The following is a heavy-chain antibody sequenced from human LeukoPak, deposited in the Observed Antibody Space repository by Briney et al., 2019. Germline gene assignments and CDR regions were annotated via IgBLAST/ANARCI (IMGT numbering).Heavy chain of an antibody. D-gene: IGHD2-2*01. CDR1: GYSFTSYW. J-gene: IGHJ6*03. CDR3: ARLTAAMFSGYYYMDV. CDR2: IYPGDSDT. Sequence: ESLKISCKGSGYSFTSYWIGWVRQVPGKGLEWMGIIYPGDSDTRYSPSFQGQVTISADKSISTAYLQWSSLKASDTAMYYCARLTAAMFSGYYYMDVWGKGTTVTVSS. V-gene: IGHV5-51*01.